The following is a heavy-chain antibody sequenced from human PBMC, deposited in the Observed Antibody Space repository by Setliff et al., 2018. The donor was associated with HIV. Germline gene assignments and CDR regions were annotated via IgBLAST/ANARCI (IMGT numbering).Heavy chain of an antibody. J-gene: IGHJ4*02. CDR1: GYSFVDFW. V-gene: IGHV5-51*01. Sequence: SLKISCHLSGYSFVDFWIGWVRQMPGKGLEWVGFIYPGDSDSRYSPSFRGQVTISADKSTTTAYLDWASLKASDTAVYYCVRYIGAAAGYIDHWGQGTLVTVSS. D-gene: IGHD6-25*01. CDR3: VRYIGAAAGYIDH. CDR2: IYPGDSDS.